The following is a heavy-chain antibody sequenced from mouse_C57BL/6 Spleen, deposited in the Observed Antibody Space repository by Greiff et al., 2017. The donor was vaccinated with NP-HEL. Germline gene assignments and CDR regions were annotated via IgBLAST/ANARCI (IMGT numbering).Heavy chain of an antibody. D-gene: IGHD1-1*01. V-gene: IGHV1-50*01. Sequence: VQLQQSGAELVKPGASVKLSCKASGYTFTSYWMQWVKQRPGQGLEWIGEIDPSDSYTNYNQKFKGKATLTVDTSSSTAYMQLSSLTSEDSAVYYCARSDYGSSYDAMDYWGQGTSVTVSS. CDR2: IDPSDSYT. J-gene: IGHJ4*01. CDR1: GYTFTSYW. CDR3: ARSDYGSSYDAMDY.